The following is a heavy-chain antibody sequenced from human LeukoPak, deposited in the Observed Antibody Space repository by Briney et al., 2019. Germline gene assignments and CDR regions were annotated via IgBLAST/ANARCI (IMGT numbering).Heavy chain of an antibody. CDR2: INPNSGDT. CDR3: ARRLTTSQDLDY. V-gene: IGHV1-2*02. D-gene: IGHD2-2*01. CDR1: GYTFTGHY. J-gene: IGHJ4*02. Sequence: ASVKVSCKASGYTFTGHYMYWVRQAPGQGLEWMGWINPNSGDTNYAQKLQGRVTMTRDTSISTAYMDLNRLTSDDTAVYYCARRLTTSQDLDYWGQGTLVTLSS.